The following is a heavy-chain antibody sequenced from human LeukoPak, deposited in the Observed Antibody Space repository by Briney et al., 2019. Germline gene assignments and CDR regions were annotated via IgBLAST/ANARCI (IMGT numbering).Heavy chain of an antibody. CDR2: IGGSSSSI. CDR1: GFTFSSHS. V-gene: IGHV3-21*01. D-gene: IGHD4-17*01. CDR3: AREYGEAFDI. J-gene: IGHJ3*02. Sequence: GGSLRLSXAASGFTFSSHSMNWVRQAPGKGLEWVSSIGGSSSSIYYADSVKGRFTISRDNAKNSLYLQMNSLRAEDTAVYYCAREYGEAFDIWGQGTMVTVSS.